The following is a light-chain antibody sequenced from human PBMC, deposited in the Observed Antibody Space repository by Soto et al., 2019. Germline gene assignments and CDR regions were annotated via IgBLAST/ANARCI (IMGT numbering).Light chain of an antibody. J-gene: IGKJ2*01. V-gene: IGKV3-15*01. Sequence: IVMTQSPATLSVSPGERATLSCRASQSVSSDLAWYQHKPGQAPRLLFYGASTRAAGIPARVSGGGSGTDCTLTISCLQSADFAVYDCQHYNKWPYTFGQGNKLESK. CDR3: QHYNKWPYT. CDR1: QSVSSD. CDR2: GAS.